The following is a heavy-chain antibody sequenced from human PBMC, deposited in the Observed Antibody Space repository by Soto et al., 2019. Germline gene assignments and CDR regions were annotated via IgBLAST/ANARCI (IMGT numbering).Heavy chain of an antibody. J-gene: IGHJ5*02. V-gene: IGHV3-23*01. CDR2: ISGSGGST. CDR1: GFTFSSYA. D-gene: IGHD3-9*01. CDR3: AKSGGDLLTGFSPSYFDR. Sequence: GGSLRLSCAASGFTFSSYAMSWVRQAPGKGLEWVSAISGSGGSTYYADSVKGRFTISRDNSKNTLYLQMGSLRAEDTAVYYCAKSGGDLLTGFSPSYFDRWGQGTLVTVSS.